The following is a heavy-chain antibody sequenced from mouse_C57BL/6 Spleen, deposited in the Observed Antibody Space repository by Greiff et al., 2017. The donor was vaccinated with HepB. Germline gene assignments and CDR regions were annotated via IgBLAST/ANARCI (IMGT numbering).Heavy chain of an antibody. D-gene: IGHD2-1*01. V-gene: IGHV1-52*01. Sequence: VKLQESGAELVRPGSSVKLSCKASGYTFTSYWMHWVKQRPIQGLEWIGNIDPSDSETHYNQKFKDKATLTVDKSSSTAYMQLSSLTSEDSAVYYCATYGNMDYWGQGTSVTVSS. CDR1: GYTFTSYW. CDR3: ATYGNMDY. J-gene: IGHJ4*01. CDR2: IDPSDSET.